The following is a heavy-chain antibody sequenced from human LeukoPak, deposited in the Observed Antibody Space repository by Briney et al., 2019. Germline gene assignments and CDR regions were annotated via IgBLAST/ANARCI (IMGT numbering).Heavy chain of an antibody. CDR1: GFSFSGYW. D-gene: IGHD5-12*01. V-gene: IGHV3-7*03. CDR2: IKQDGSET. CDR3: ATDPRGYGIFDY. J-gene: IGHJ4*02. Sequence: GGSLRLSCAASGFSFSGYWMTWVRKAPGKGLEWVANIKQDGSETSYVTSVRGRFTISRDNAKNSLYLQMNNLRVEDTAVYYCATDPRGYGIFDYWGQGTLVTVSS.